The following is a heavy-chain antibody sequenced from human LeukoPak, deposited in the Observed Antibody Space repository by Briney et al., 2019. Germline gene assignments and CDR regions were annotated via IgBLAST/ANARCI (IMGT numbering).Heavy chain of an antibody. CDR3: AKDIGVSGYDY. J-gene: IGHJ4*02. D-gene: IGHD3-22*01. CDR2: ISYDGSNK. V-gene: IGHV3-30*04. CDR1: GFTFSSYA. Sequence: GRSLRLSCAASGFTFSSYAMHWVRQAPGKGLEWVAVISYDGSNKYYADSVKGRFTISRDNSKNTLYLQMNSLRAEDTAVYYCAKDIGVSGYDYWGQGTLVTVSS.